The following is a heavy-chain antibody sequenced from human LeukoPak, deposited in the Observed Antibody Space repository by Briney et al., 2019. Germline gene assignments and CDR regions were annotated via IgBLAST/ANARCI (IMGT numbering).Heavy chain of an antibody. J-gene: IGHJ4*02. D-gene: IGHD3-22*01. Sequence: GGSLRLSCAASGFTFSSYWMHWVRQAPGKGLVWVSRIFSDGGGTTYADSVKGRFTISRDNAKNSLYLQMNSLRDEDMAVYYCARGYYYDNSGLFDYWGQGTLVTVSS. CDR3: ARGYYYDNSGLFDY. V-gene: IGHV3-74*01. CDR2: IFSDGGGT. CDR1: GFTFSSYW.